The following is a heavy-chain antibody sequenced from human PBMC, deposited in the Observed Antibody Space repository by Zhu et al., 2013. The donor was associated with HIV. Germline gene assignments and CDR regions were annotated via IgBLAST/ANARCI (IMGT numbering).Heavy chain of an antibody. V-gene: IGHV4-38-2*02. CDR1: GYSISSGYY. J-gene: IGHJ4*02. D-gene: IGHD3-10*01. CDR3: ARAGDYYGSGTLPWNY. CDR2: IYHSGST. Sequence: QVQLQESGPGLVKPSETLSLTCTVSGYSISSGYYWGWIRQPPGKGLEWIGSIYHSGSTYYNPSLKSRVTISVDTSKNQFSLKLSSVTAADTAVYYCARAGDYYGSGTLPWNYWGQGTLVTVSS.